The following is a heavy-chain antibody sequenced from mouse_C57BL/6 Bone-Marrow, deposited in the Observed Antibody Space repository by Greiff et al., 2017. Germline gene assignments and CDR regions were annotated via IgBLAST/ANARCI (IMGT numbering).Heavy chain of an antibody. D-gene: IGHD1-1*01. CDR3: AREITTVVAKEFDY. J-gene: IGHJ2*01. V-gene: IGHV1-55*01. Sequence: QVQLQQPGAELVKPGASVKMSCKASGYTFTSYWITWVKQRPGQGLEWIADIYPGSGSTNYNEKFKSKATLTVDTSSSTAYMQLSSLTSEDSAVYYCAREITTVVAKEFDYWGQGTTLTVSS. CDR2: IYPGSGST. CDR1: GYTFTSYW.